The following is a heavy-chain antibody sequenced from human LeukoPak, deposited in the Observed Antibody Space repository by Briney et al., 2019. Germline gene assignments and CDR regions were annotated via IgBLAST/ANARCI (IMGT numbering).Heavy chain of an antibody. V-gene: IGHV4-30-2*01. D-gene: IGHD3-22*01. Sequence: SETLSLTCAVSGGSISSGGYSWSWIRQPPGKGLEWIGYIYHSGSTYYNPSLKSRVTISVGRSKNQFSLKLSSVTAADTAVYYCARGRSMIENWFDPWGQGTLVTVSS. CDR3: ARGRSMIENWFDP. CDR1: GGSISSGGYS. J-gene: IGHJ5*02. CDR2: IYHSGST.